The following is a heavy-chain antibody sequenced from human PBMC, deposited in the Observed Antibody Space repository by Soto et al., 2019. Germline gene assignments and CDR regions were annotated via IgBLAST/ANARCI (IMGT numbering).Heavy chain of an antibody. D-gene: IGHD3-22*01. J-gene: IGHJ4*02. Sequence: PSETLSLTCTVSGASISVHSYYWGWIRQPPGKGLEWIGSIYYSGSTYYNPSLKSRVTISVDTSKNQFSLKLSSVTAADTAVYYCARSYDSSGYYDYGFDYWGQGTLVTVSS. CDR2: IYYSGST. CDR3: ARSYDSSGYYDYGFDY. V-gene: IGHV4-39*01. CDR1: GASISVHSYY.